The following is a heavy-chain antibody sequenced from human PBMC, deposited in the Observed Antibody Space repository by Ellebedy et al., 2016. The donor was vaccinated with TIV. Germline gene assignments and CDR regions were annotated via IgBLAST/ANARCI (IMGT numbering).Heavy chain of an antibody. V-gene: IGHV3-7*01. CDR1: GFSFRSYW. CDR3: ATDGSYGDYLSPAHASVM. D-gene: IGHD4-17*01. CDR2: INQDATKT. J-gene: IGHJ3*02. Sequence: GESLKISCAASGFSFRSYWMTWVRQAPGKGLEWVANINQDATKTFYVDSVEGRFTISRDNAKNSLFLQMNSLRAEDKAVYYCATDGSYGDYLSPAHASVMWGQGTLVSVSS.